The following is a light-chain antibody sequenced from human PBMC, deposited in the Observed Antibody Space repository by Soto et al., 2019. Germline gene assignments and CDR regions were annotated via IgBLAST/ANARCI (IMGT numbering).Light chain of an antibody. CDR2: DVS. Sequence: QSALTQPASVSGSPGQSITTSCTGTSSDFGSFKYVSWYQQHPGKAPKLMIHDVSNRPSGVSSRFSGSKSGNTASLTISGLQDEEGADYYCSSYQTRSTYVFGTGTKVTV. CDR1: SSDFGSFKY. CDR3: SSYQTRSTYV. V-gene: IGLV2-14*01. J-gene: IGLJ1*01.